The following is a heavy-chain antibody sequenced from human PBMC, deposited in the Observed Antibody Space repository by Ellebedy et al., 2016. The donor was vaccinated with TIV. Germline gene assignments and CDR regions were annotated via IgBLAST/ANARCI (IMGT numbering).Heavy chain of an antibody. V-gene: IGHV3-74*01. D-gene: IGHD2-2*01. CDR1: GFTFSSYW. J-gene: IGHJ4*02. Sequence: PGGSLRLSCAASGFTFSSYWMHWVRQAPGKGLVWVSRINSDGGTTGYADSVKGRITISRDNAKNTLFLQMNSLRAEDTAVYYCARARTSASDSVESYPHYWGQGTLVTVSS. CDR3: ARARTSASDSVESYPHY. CDR2: INSDGGTT.